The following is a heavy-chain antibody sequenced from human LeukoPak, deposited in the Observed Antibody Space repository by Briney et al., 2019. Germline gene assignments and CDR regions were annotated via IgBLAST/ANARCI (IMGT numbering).Heavy chain of an antibody. CDR3: ARDDPYYDILTGYVY. D-gene: IGHD3-9*01. J-gene: IGHJ4*02. CDR2: ISSSSSYI. CDR1: GFTFSSYS. V-gene: IGHV3-21*01. Sequence: GGSLRLSCAASGFTFSSYSVNWVRQAPGKGLEWVSSISSSSSYIYYADSVKGRFTISRDNAKNSLYLQMNSLRAEDTAVYYCARDDPYYDILTGYVYWGQGTLVTVSS.